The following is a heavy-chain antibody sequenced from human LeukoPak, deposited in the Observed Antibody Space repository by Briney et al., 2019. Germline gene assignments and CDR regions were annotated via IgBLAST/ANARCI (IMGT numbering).Heavy chain of an antibody. CDR1: GGSFSGYY. CDR2: INHSGST. Sequence: PSETLSLTCAVYGGSFSGYYWSWIRQPPGKGLEWIGEINHSGSTNYNPSLKSRVTISVDTSKNQFSLKLSSVTAADTAVSYCAGYRSGRNYWGQGTLVTVSS. CDR3: AGYRSGRNY. D-gene: IGHD5-18*01. J-gene: IGHJ4*02. V-gene: IGHV4-34*01.